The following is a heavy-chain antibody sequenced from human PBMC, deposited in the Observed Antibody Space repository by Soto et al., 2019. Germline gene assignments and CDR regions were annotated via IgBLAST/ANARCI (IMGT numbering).Heavy chain of an antibody. D-gene: IGHD3-3*01. J-gene: IGHJ6*02. CDR2: IYYSGST. Sequence: SETLSLTCTVSGGSISGYHWSWIRQTPGKGLEWIGKIYYSGSTYYNPSLKSRVTISVDTSKNQFSLKLSSVTAADTAVYYCASLLGPVKSLWSGSVGYYYYGMDVWGQGTTVTVSS. V-gene: IGHV4-59*04. CDR3: ASLLGPVKSLWSGSVGYYYYGMDV. CDR1: GGSISGYH.